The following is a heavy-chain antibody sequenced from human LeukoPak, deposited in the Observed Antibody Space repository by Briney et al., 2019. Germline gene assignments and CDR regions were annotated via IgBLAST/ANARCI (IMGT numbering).Heavy chain of an antibody. CDR1: GFTFSSYA. D-gene: IGHD6-13*01. CDR3: ARDSFLYSSSWFVFWGAFDI. J-gene: IGHJ3*02. CDR2: IWYDGSNK. V-gene: IGHV3-33*08. Sequence: PGGSLRLSCAASGFTFSSYAMHWVRQAPGKGLEWVAVIWYDGSNKYYADSVKGRFTISRDNSKNTLYLQMNSLRAEDTAVYYCARDSFLYSSSWFVFWGAFDIWGQGTMVTVSS.